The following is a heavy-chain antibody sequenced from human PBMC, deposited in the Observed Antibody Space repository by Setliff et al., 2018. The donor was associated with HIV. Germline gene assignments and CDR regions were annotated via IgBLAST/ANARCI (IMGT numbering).Heavy chain of an antibody. CDR1: GFRFDEYH. CDR2: VNWNGDST. CDR3: AREGPYYYGMDV. Sequence: TGESLKISCATSGFRFDEYHVSWVRQAPGKGLEWVSGVNWNGDSTGYADSVKGRFTISRDNANRSVYLQMNSLTAEDTAIYYCAREGPYYYGMDVWGQGTSVTVSS. J-gene: IGHJ6*02. V-gene: IGHV3-20*04.